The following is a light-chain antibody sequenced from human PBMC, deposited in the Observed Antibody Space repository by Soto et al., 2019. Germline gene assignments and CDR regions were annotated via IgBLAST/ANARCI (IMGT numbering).Light chain of an antibody. Sequence: DIQMTQSPSSLSASVGDRVTITCRASQSINSYLNWYQQKPGKAPKLLIYAASSLLSGVPSRFSGSGSGTDFTLTISSLQPEDFATYYCQQSYSTPTWMFGQGTKVEIK. CDR3: QQSYSTPTWM. CDR2: AAS. V-gene: IGKV1-39*01. J-gene: IGKJ1*01. CDR1: QSINSY.